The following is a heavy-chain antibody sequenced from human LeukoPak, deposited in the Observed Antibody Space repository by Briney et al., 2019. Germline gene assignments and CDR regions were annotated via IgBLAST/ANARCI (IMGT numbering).Heavy chain of an antibody. J-gene: IGHJ4*02. D-gene: IGHD3-3*01. CDR2: IYYSGST. V-gene: IGHV4-39*01. CDR3: ASIPYYDFWSGYFDY. Sequence: STTLSLTCTVSGGSISSSSYYWGWIRQPPGKGLEWIGSIYYSGSTYYNPSLKSRVTISVDTSKNQFSLKLSSVTAADTAVYYCASIPYYDFWSGYFDYWGQGTLVTVSS. CDR1: GGSISSSSYY.